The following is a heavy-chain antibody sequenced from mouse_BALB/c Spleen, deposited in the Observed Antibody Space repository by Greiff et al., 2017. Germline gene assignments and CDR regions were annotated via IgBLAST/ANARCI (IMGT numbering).Heavy chain of an antibody. CDR2: FYPGSGSI. CDR3: ATPYYGQTGFAY. D-gene: IGHD1-1*01. J-gene: IGHJ3*01. V-gene: IGHV1-62-2*01. Sequence: QVQLQHSGAELVKPGASVKLSCKASGYTFTEYIIHWVKQRSGQGLEWIGWFYPGSGSIKYNEKFKDKATLTADKSSSTVYMELSRLTSEDSAVYFCATPYYGQTGFAYWGQGTLVTVSA. CDR1: GYTFTEYI.